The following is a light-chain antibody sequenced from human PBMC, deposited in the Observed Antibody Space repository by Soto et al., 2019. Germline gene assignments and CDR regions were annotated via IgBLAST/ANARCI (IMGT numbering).Light chain of an antibody. CDR3: QQRINWPPV. Sequence: EIVLTQSPATLSLSPGERATLSCRASQSVSSYLAWYQQKPGQAPRLLIYDASNRATGIPARFSGSGSGTDFTLTISSLEPEDFAVYYCQQRINWPPVFGQGTLLEIK. V-gene: IGKV3-11*01. CDR2: DAS. CDR1: QSVSSY. J-gene: IGKJ5*01.